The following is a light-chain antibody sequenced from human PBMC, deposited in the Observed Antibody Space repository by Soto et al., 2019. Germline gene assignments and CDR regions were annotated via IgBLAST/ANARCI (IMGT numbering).Light chain of an antibody. V-gene: IGKV1-39*01. CDR3: QQSYSTPFVT. CDR2: AAS. CDR1: QSISSY. Sequence: DIHITHSPSSLSASVGDRVTITCRAGQSISSYLNLYQQKPGKAPKLLIYAASSLQSGVPSRFSGSRSGTDFTLTISSLQPEDFATYYCQQSYSTPFVTFGQGTRLEIK. J-gene: IGKJ5*01.